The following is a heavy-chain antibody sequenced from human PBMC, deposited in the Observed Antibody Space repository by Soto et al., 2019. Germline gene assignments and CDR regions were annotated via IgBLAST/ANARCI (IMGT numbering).Heavy chain of an antibody. V-gene: IGHV3-33*03. Sequence: LRLSCAASGFTFGDHAMHWVRQAPGKGLEWVSLIWYDGSQKHYAYSVKGRFTISRDDPKRTVYLQMDSLRVEDTAVYYCAKYTDYGSGTYSGAFDLWGQGTMVTV. CDR1: GFTFGDHA. D-gene: IGHD3-10*01. CDR3: AKYTDYGSGTYSGAFDL. CDR2: IWYDGSQK. J-gene: IGHJ3*01.